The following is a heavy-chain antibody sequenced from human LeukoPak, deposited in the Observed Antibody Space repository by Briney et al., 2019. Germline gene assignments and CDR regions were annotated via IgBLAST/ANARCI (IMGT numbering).Heavy chain of an antibody. J-gene: IGHJ4*02. V-gene: IGHV4-34*01. CDR2: INHSGST. CDR1: GGSFSGYY. Sequence: SETLSLTCAVYGGSFSGYYWGWIRQPPGKGLEWIGEINHSGSTNYNPSLKSRVTISVDTSKNQFSLKLSSVTAADTAVYYCAAIAYERAGPTLDYWGQGTLVTVSS. D-gene: IGHD2-21*01. CDR3: AAIAYERAGPTLDY.